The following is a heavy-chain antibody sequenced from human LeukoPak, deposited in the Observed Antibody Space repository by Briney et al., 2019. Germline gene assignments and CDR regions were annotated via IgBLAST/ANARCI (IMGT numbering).Heavy chain of an antibody. CDR2: VSDSGNTP. D-gene: IGHD1-14*01. Sequence: GGSLRLSCAASGFTFSNYAMTWIRQAPGMGLEWVSSVSDSGNTPYYAAAVKGRFAISRDNSNNTLYLQMNSLRVEDTAAYFCVTGAFNFDYWGQGTLVTVSS. CDR3: VTGAFNFDY. V-gene: IGHV3-23*01. J-gene: IGHJ4*02. CDR1: GFTFSNYA.